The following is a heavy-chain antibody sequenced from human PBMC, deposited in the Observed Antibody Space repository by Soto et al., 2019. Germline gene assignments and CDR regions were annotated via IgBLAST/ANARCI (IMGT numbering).Heavy chain of an antibody. CDR1: GGSFSGYY. D-gene: IGHD3-22*01. CDR2: INHSGST. J-gene: IGHJ5*02. Sequence: SETLSLTCAVYGGSFSGYYWSWIRQPPGKGLEWIGKINHSGSTNYNPSLKSRVTISVDTSKNRFSLKLGSVTAADTAVYYCARGDGGARSSGQFNPWGQGTLVTVSS. V-gene: IGHV4-34*01. CDR3: ARGDGGARSSGQFNP.